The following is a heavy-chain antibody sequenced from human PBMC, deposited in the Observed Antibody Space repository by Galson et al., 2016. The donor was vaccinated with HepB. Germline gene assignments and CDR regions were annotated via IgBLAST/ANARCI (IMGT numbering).Heavy chain of an antibody. D-gene: IGHD6-19*01. CDR3: ARGRSILERGWYWFDP. J-gene: IGHJ5*02. CDR1: GFTFRNYW. V-gene: IGHV3-7*04. Sequence: SLRLSCADSGFTFRNYWMSWIRQAPGKGLEWVANIKQDGSEKHYVDSVKGRFTISRDNAKNSLYLQMNSLRAEDTAVYCCARGRSILERGWYWFDPWGQGTLVTVSS. CDR2: IKQDGSEK.